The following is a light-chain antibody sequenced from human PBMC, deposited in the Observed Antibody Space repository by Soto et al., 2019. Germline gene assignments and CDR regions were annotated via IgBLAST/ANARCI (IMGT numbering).Light chain of an antibody. CDR1: QSVSSSF. Sequence: EIMLTQSPGTLSLSPGERATLSCRASQSVSSSFLAWYQQKPGQAPRLLIYGASIRATGIPNRFSGSGSWTDFPLTISRQEPEDFSMCLCQHYGTSLWTFGQGTKVEIK. CDR3: QHYGTSLWT. V-gene: IGKV3-20*01. J-gene: IGKJ1*01. CDR2: GAS.